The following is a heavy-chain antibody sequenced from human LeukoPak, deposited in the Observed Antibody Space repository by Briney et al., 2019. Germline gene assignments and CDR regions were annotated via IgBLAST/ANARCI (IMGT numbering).Heavy chain of an antibody. CDR2: IYYSGST. CDR1: GGSINNYY. CDR3: ARDSRRYFESNWFDP. D-gene: IGHD3-9*01. J-gene: IGHJ5*02. Sequence: SETLSLTCTVSGGSINNYYWSWIRQPPGKGLEWIGYIYYSGSTNYNPSLKSRVTISVDTSKNQFSLKLSSVTAADTAVYYCARDSRRYFESNWFDPWGQGTLVTVSS. V-gene: IGHV4-59*01.